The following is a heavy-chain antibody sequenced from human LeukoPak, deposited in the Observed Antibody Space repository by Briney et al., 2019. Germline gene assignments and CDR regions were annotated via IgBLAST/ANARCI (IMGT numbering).Heavy chain of an antibody. CDR3: TRDYGDGYGMDV. CDR1: GFTFSGSA. CDR2: IRSKANSYAT. V-gene: IGHV3-73*01. D-gene: IGHD4-17*01. J-gene: IGHJ6*02. Sequence: GGSLRLSCAASGFTFSGSAMHWVRQAPGKGLEWVGRIRSKANSYATAYAAPVKGRFTISRDDSKNTAYLQMNSLKTEDTAVYYCTRDYGDGYGMDVWGQGTTVTVSS.